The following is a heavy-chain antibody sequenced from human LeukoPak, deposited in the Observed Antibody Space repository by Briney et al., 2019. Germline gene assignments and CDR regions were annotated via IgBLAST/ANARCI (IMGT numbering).Heavy chain of an antibody. J-gene: IGHJ6*03. V-gene: IGHV3-7*01. CDR3: AKGGGYEAQYYYYYLDV. CDR2: IKQDGSNK. Sequence: PGGSLRLSCAASGFTFSSYWMSWVRQAPGKGLEWVANIKQDGSNKYYADSVKGRFTVSRDNSKNTLYLQVKSLRAEDTAVYYCAKGGGYEAQYYYYYLDVWGKGTTVTISS. CDR1: GFTFSSYW. D-gene: IGHD5-12*01.